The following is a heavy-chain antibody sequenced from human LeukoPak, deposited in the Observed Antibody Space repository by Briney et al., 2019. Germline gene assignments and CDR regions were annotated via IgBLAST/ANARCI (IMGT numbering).Heavy chain of an antibody. CDR2: INHSGST. Sequence: SETLSLTCAVSGDSISSSHWWSWVRQSPGKGLKWIGEINHSGSTNYNPSLKSRVTISVDTSKNQFSLKLSSVTAADTAVYYCARVEYYYGSGIHFDYWGQGTPVTVSS. CDR1: GDSISSSHW. J-gene: IGHJ4*02. D-gene: IGHD3-10*01. V-gene: IGHV4-4*02. CDR3: ARVEYYYGSGIHFDY.